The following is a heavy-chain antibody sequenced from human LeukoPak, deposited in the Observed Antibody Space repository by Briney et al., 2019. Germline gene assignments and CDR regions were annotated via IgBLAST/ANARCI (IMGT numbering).Heavy chain of an antibody. D-gene: IGHD1-1*01. V-gene: IGHV1-69*13. CDR2: IIPIFGTA. J-gene: IGHJ4*02. CDR3: AREDLVGTTGTTSE. Sequence: SVKASGKAFCYTFTSYGISWLRQAAGQRLKGWGGIIPIFGTANYAQKLQGRVTITADESTSTAYMELSSMSSEDTAVYYCAREDLVGTTGTTSEWGQGTLVTVSS. CDR1: CYTFTSYG.